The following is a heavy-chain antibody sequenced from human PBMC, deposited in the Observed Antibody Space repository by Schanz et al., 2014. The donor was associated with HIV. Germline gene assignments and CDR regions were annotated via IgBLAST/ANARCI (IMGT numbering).Heavy chain of an antibody. V-gene: IGHV3-30*03. CDR2: ISDDGTNK. CDR1: GFTFSSYG. Sequence: QVQLLESGGGVVQPGRSLRLSCAASGFTFSSYGMHWVRQAPGTGLEWVAVISDDGTNKFYGDSVKGRFTISRDNSKNTLYLQMSSLRAEDTAVYYCARDDCSGGSCYSNYYYGMDVWGQGTTVTVSS. CDR3: ARDDCSGGSCYSNYYYGMDV. J-gene: IGHJ6*02. D-gene: IGHD2-15*01.